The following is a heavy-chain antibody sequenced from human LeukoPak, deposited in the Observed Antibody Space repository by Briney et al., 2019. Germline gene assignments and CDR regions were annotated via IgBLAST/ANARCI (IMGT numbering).Heavy chain of an antibody. D-gene: IGHD5-18*01. V-gene: IGHV4-39*07. CDR3: ARYSYGYPFDY. CDR2: IYHSGST. Sequence: PSETLSLTCTVSGGSISSSSYYWGWIRQPPGKGLEWIGSIYHSGSTYYNPSLKSRVTISVDTSKNQFSLKLSSVTAADTAVYYCARYSYGYPFDYWGQGTPVTVSS. CDR1: GGSISSSSYY. J-gene: IGHJ4*02.